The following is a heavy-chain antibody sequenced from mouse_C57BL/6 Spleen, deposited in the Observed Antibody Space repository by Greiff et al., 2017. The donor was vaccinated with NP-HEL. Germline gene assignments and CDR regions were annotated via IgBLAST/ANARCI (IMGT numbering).Heavy chain of an antibody. D-gene: IGHD2-10*01. CDR1: GYAFSSSW. Sequence: VQGVESGPELVKPGASVKISCKASGYAFSSSWMNWVKQRPGKGLEWIGRIYPGDGDTNYNGKFKGKATLTADKSSSTAYMQLSSLTSEDSAVYFCATYYGNYGYAMDYWGQGTSVTVSS. V-gene: IGHV1-82*01. CDR2: IYPGDGDT. CDR3: ATYYGNYGYAMDY. J-gene: IGHJ4*01.